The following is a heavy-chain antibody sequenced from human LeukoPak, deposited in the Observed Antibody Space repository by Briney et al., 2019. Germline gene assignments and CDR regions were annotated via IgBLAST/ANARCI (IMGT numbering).Heavy chain of an antibody. V-gene: IGHV1-2*02. Sequence: ASVKVSFKASGYTFIGYYMHWVRQAPGQGPEWMGWINPNSGGTNYAQKFQGRVTMTSDTSITTAYMELSRLRSDDTAVYYCARDPQGYSSSSGFDYWGQGSLVTVSS. CDR3: ARDPQGYSSSSGFDY. D-gene: IGHD6-6*01. CDR2: INPNSGGT. CDR1: GYTFIGYY. J-gene: IGHJ4*02.